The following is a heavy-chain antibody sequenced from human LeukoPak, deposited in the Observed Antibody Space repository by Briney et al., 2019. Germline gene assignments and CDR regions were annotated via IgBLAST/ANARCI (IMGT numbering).Heavy chain of an antibody. CDR3: VKEGRDTTFGVLVPFDY. Sequence: LPGGSLRLSCEASGFIFSHYGIHWVRQAPGKGLEWVAVISYDGSKKYYADSVEGRFTISRDNSKKTVHLQMNSLRVEDSAVYYCVKEGRDTTFGVLVPFDYRGQGALVIVSS. CDR2: ISYDGSKK. CDR1: GFIFSHYG. D-gene: IGHD3-3*01. J-gene: IGHJ4*02. V-gene: IGHV3-30*18.